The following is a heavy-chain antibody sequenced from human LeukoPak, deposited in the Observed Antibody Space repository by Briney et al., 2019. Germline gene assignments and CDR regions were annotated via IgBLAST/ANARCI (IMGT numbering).Heavy chain of an antibody. V-gene: IGHV4-59*12. CDR3: ARANYDSSGPKKNFDY. D-gene: IGHD3-22*01. J-gene: IGHJ4*02. CDR1: GGSISSYY. CDR2: IYYSGST. Sequence: SETLSLTCTVSGGSISSYYWSWIRQPPGKGLEWIGYIYYSGSTYYNPSLKSRVTISVDRSKNQFSLKLSSVTAADTAVYYCARANYDSSGPKKNFDYWGQGTLVTVSS.